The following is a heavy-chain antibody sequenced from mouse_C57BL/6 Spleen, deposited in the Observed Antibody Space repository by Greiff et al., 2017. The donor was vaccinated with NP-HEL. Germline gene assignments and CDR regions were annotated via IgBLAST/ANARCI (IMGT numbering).Heavy chain of an antibody. D-gene: IGHD1-1*01. CDR3: AIYYYGSSYGFAY. V-gene: IGHV2-5*01. CDR2: IWRGGST. CDR1: GFSLTSYG. Sequence: VHLVESGPGLVQPSQSLSITCTVSGFSLTSYGVHWVRQSPGKGLEWLGVIWRGGSTDYNAAFMSRLSITKDNSKSQVFFKMNSLQADDTAIYYCAIYYYGSSYGFAYWGQGTLVTVSA. J-gene: IGHJ3*01.